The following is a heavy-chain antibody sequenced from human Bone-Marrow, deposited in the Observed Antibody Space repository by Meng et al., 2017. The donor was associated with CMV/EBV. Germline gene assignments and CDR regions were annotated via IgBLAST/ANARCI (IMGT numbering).Heavy chain of an antibody. CDR3: ARIGSGGSCDY. CDR1: GDSVSSNSAA. V-gene: IGHV6-1*01. Sequence: SQTLSLTCAISGDSVSSNSAAWTWVRQSPSRGLEWLGRTYYRSKWFNDYAESVKTRITVTPDISKNQFSLQLNSVTPEDTAVYFCARIGSGGSCDYWGQGTLVTVSS. D-gene: IGHD2-15*01. CDR2: TYYRSKWFN. J-gene: IGHJ4*02.